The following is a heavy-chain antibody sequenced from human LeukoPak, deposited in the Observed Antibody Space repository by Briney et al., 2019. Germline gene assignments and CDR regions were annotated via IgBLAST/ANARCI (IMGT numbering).Heavy chain of an antibody. CDR2: IIPIFGTA. V-gene: IGHV1-69*05. CDR3: AFADFWSGYYYESRDY. Sequence: SVKVSCKASGGTFSSYAISWVRQAPGQGLEWMGEIIPIFGTANYAQKFQGRVTITTDESTSTAYMELSSLRSEDTAVYYCAFADFWSGYYYESRDYWGQGTLVTVSS. D-gene: IGHD3-3*01. CDR1: GGTFSSYA. J-gene: IGHJ4*02.